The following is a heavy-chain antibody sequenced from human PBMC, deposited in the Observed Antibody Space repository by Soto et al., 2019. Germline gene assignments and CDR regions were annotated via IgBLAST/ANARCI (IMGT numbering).Heavy chain of an antibody. CDR1: GSTFTGYY. Sequence: ASVKVSCKASGSTFTGYYMHWVRQAPGQGLEWMGWINPNSGGTNYAQKFQGRVTMTRDTSISTAYMELSRLRSDDTAVYYCARVNVVVVAATRECYFDYWGQGTLVTVSS. V-gene: IGHV1-2*02. CDR2: INPNSGGT. J-gene: IGHJ4*02. CDR3: ARVNVVVVAATRECYFDY. D-gene: IGHD2-15*01.